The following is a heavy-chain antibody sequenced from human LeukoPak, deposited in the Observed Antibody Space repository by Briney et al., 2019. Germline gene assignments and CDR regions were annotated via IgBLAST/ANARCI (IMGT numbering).Heavy chain of an antibody. CDR3: AKDTLYSSTWYRGFDP. CDR2: IKGDGSST. V-gene: IGHV3-74*01. J-gene: IGHJ5*02. D-gene: IGHD6-13*01. Sequence: GGSLRLSCAASGFTFSSHWMHWVRQAPGKGLVWVSRIKGDGSSTSYADSVKGRLTISRDNAKNTVYLQMNSLRAEDTAVYYCAKDTLYSSTWYRGFDPWGQGTLVTVSS. CDR1: GFTFSSHW.